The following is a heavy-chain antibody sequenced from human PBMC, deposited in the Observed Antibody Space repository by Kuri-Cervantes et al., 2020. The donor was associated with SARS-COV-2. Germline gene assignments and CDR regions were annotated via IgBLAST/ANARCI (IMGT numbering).Heavy chain of an antibody. J-gene: IGHJ5*02. CDR1: ETTFPNYD. CDR2: VKTNSGNT. D-gene: IGHD1-20*01. CDR3: ARAGAVGITGTINWFDP. Sequence: ASVKVSCKTPETTFPNYDINWVRQAAGQGLEWMGMVKTNSGNTLYAQFFQGRVTITADESTSTAYMELSSLRSEDTAVYYCARAGAVGITGTINWFDPWGQGTLVTVSS. V-gene: IGHV1-8*01.